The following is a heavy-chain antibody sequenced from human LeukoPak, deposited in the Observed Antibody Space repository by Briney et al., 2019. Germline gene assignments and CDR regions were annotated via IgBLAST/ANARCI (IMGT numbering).Heavy chain of an antibody. V-gene: IGHV4-59*01. CDR2: IYYTGRT. J-gene: IGHJ5*02. CDR1: GGSFSGYY. CDR3: ARGGTYNDILSFDP. D-gene: IGHD3-9*01. Sequence: SETLSLTCAVYGGSFSGYYWTWIRQSPGKGLEWIGQIYYTGRTYYNPSLERRVTISLDTSRIQFSLIMTSVTAADTAMYYCARGGTYNDILSFDPWGQGTLVSVSS.